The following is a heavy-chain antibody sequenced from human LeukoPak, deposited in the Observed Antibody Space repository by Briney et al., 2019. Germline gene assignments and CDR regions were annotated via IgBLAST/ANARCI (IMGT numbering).Heavy chain of an antibody. Sequence: SETLSLTCAVYGGSFSGYYWSWIRQPPGKGLEWIGEINHSGSTNYNPSLKSRVTISVDTSKNQFSLKLSSVTAADTAVYYCARGFAYSSSWYGNNWFDPWGQGTLVTVSS. CDR1: GGSFSGYY. CDR2: INHSGST. V-gene: IGHV4-34*01. J-gene: IGHJ5*02. D-gene: IGHD6-13*01. CDR3: ARGFAYSSSWYGNNWFDP.